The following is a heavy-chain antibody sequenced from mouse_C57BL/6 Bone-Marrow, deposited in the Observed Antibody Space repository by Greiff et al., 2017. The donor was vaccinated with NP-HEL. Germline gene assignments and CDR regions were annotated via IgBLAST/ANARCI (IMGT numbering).Heavy chain of an antibody. CDR2: IDPTGSYT. CDR1: GYTFTSYW. Sequence: VQLQQSGAELVKPGASVKLSCKASGYTFTSYWMQWVKQRPGQGLEWIGEIDPTGSYTNYNEKFKGKATLTVDTSSSTAYMQLRSLTSEDSAVYFCARRANYGRSYGCYCGGRGTGTTVT. V-gene: IGHV1-50*01. J-gene: IGHJ1*03. D-gene: IGHD1-1*01. CDR3: ARRANYGRSYGCYCGG.